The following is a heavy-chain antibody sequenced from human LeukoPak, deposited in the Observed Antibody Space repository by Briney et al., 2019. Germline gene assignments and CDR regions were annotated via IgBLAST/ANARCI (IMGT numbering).Heavy chain of an antibody. Sequence: SETLSLTCAVYGGSFSGYYWSWIRQPPGKGLEWIGEINHSGSTNYNPSLKSRVTVSVDTSKNQFSLKLTSVTAADTAVYYCARHFSRGWTYHYGMDVWGQGTTVTVSS. V-gene: IGHV4-34*01. D-gene: IGHD6-19*01. CDR2: INHSGST. J-gene: IGHJ6*02. CDR1: GGSFSGYY. CDR3: ARHFSRGWTYHYGMDV.